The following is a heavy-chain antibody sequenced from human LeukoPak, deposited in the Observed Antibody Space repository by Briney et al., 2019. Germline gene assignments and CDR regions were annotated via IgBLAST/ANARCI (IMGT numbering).Heavy chain of an antibody. CDR2: IIPIFGTA. CDR1: GGTFSSYA. J-gene: IGHJ4*02. Sequence: SVKVSCKASGGTFSSYAISWVRQAPGQGLEWMGGIIPIFGTANYAQKFQGRVTITADESTSAAYMELSSLRSEDTAVYYCARGSRCSSTSCYAGDDYWGQGTLVTVSS. D-gene: IGHD2-2*01. V-gene: IGHV1-69*01. CDR3: ARGSRCSSTSCYAGDDY.